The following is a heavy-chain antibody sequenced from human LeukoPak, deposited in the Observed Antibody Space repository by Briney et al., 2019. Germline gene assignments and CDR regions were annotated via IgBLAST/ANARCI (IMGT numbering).Heavy chain of an antibody. D-gene: IGHD3-9*01. CDR2: INPSGGST. Sequence: ASVTVSCKASGYTFTSYYMHWVRQAPGQGLEWMGIINPSGGSTSYAQKFQGRVTMTRDTSTSTVYMELSSLRSEDTAVYYCARDAQGHFDWLLWGSWFDPWGQGTLVTVSS. CDR1: GYTFTSYY. V-gene: IGHV1-46*01. J-gene: IGHJ5*02. CDR3: ARDAQGHFDWLLWGSWFDP.